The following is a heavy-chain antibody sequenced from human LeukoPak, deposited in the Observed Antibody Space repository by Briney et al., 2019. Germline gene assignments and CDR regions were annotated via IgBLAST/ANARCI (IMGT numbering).Heavy chain of an antibody. CDR3: ARVAYSSGWYIDY. V-gene: IGHV3-21*01. D-gene: IGHD6-19*01. Sequence: GGSLRLSCAASGFTFSSYSMNWVRQAPGKGLEWVSSISSSSSYIYYADSVKGRFTISRDNAKNSLYLQMNSLRAEDTAVCYCARVAYSSGWYIDYWGQGTLVTVSS. J-gene: IGHJ4*02. CDR2: ISSSSSYI. CDR1: GFTFSSYS.